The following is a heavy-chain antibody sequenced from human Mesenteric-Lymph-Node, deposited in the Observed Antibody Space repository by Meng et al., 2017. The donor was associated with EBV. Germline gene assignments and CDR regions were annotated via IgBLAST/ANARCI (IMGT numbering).Heavy chain of an antibody. J-gene: IGHJ4*02. CDR3: ARGGSSSGWHGHFDF. CDR2: IYHDGDT. Sequence: QVHLQESGPGLAKASGTLSLTCAVAGDSISSSKNWSWVRQPPGKGLEWIGEIYHDGDTNYNPSLTSRVTISLDTSKNQFSLNLNSVTAADTAVYYCARGGSSSGWHGHFDFWGQGTLVTVSS. CDR1: GDSISSSKN. D-gene: IGHD6-19*01. V-gene: IGHV4-4*02.